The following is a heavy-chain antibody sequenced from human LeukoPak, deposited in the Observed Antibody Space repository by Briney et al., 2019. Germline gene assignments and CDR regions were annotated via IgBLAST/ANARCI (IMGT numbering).Heavy chain of an antibody. J-gene: IGHJ3*02. Sequence: GGSLRLSCAASGFTVSSNYMSWVRQAPGKGLEWVSVIYSGDSTYYADSVKGRFTISRDNSKNTPYLQMNSLRAEDTAVYYCARPLGSWDAFDIWGQGTMVTVSS. CDR3: ARPLGSWDAFDI. CDR1: GFTVSSNY. CDR2: IYSGDST. V-gene: IGHV3-53*01.